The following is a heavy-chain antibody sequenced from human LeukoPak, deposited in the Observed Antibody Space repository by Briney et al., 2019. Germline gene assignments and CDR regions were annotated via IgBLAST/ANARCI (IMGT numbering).Heavy chain of an antibody. J-gene: IGHJ4*02. D-gene: IGHD3-10*01. CDR2: IDPSDSYT. CDR1: GYLFTSYW. V-gene: IGHV5-10-1*01. Sequence: GASLRISCKGSGYLFTSYWIDWVRPMPGKGLGWMGRIDPSDSYTNYSPSFQGHVTISADNSISTAYLQWSGLKASDTAMYYCARRATSVRGIPLFDYWGQGTLVTVSS. CDR3: ARRATSVRGIPLFDY.